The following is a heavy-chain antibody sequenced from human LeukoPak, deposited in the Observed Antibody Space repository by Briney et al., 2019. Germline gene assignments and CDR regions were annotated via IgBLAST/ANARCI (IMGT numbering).Heavy chain of an antibody. CDR3: ARGDIAPDV. Sequence: SETLSLTCTVSGGSISSYYWSWIRQPPGKGLEWIGYIYYSGSTTYNPSLKSRVTISVDTSKNQFSLKLTSVTAADTAVYYCARGDIAPDVWGQGTTVTVSS. D-gene: IGHD5-12*01. V-gene: IGHV4-59*08. CDR1: GGSISSYY. J-gene: IGHJ6*02. CDR2: IYYSGST.